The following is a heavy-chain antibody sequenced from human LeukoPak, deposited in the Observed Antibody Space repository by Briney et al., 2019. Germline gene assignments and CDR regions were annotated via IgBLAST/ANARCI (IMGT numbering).Heavy chain of an antibody. CDR1: GFSVSDNY. Sequence: GGSLRLSCATSGFSVSDNYMTWVRQAPGKGLGWVSVIYRGGSTYYTDSVTGRFTISRDNSKNMVYFQMQSLRVEDTALYYCARGGGYGSGNHYRGGAFDIWGQGTMVTVSS. D-gene: IGHD3-10*01. CDR3: ARGGGYGSGNHYRGGAFDI. V-gene: IGHV3-53*01. J-gene: IGHJ3*02. CDR2: IYRGGST.